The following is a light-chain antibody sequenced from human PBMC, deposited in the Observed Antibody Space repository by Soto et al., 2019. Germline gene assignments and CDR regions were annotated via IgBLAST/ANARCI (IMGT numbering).Light chain of an antibody. J-gene: IGLJ2*01. CDR1: SSNIGAGYD. V-gene: IGLV1-40*01. CDR2: GNS. CDR3: QSYDSSLSVV. Sequence: QSVLTQPPSVSGAPGQRVTISCTGSSSNIGAGYDVHWYQQLPGTAPKVLIYGNSNRPSGVPDRFSGSKSGPSASLAITGLQAEDEADYYCQSYDSSLSVVFGGGTKDTVL.